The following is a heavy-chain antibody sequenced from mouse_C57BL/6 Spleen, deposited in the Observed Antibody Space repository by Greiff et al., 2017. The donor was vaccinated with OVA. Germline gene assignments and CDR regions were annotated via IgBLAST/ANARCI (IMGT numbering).Heavy chain of an antibody. CDR3: AREGTTVVAPFDY. D-gene: IGHD1-1*01. Sequence: QVQLKELGPGLVQPSQSLSITRTVSGFPFTCHCVHWVRPSPGKGPEWMGVIWRGGSTDYHAAFMCRLSITKDNSKSQVFFKMNSLQADDTAIYYCAREGTTVVAPFDYWGQGTTLTVSS. CDR2: IWRGGST. CDR1: GFPFTCHC. J-gene: IGHJ2*01. V-gene: IGHV2-5*01.